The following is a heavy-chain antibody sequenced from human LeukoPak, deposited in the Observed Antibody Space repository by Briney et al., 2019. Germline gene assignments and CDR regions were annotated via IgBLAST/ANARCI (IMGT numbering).Heavy chain of an antibody. V-gene: IGHV1-69*05. CDR3: ARVDRYHYYLDV. J-gene: IGHJ6*03. CDR1: GGTFSTYT. Sequence: SVKVSCKASGGTFSTYTITRVRQAPGQGLEWMGGIIPVFGTANYAQKFQGRVTVATDESTSTAYLELSSLRSEDTAIYYCARVDRYHYYLDVWGKGTTVTVSS. CDR2: IIPVFGTA.